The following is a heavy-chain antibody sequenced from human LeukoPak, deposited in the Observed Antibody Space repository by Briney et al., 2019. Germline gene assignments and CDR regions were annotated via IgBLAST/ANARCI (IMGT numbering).Heavy chain of an antibody. Sequence: SLTLSCTTSAVTFSSYAISLVRQAPGQGLEWMGRIIPIFLITNYAQKLQGRVTITADKSTSTDYMELSSLASEETAVYYCAREGGSYHGSQFDYWGQGTLVTVSS. D-gene: IGHD1-26*01. J-gene: IGHJ4*02. CDR3: AREGGSYHGSQFDY. CDR2: IIPIFLIT. V-gene: IGHV1-69*04. CDR1: AVTFSSYA.